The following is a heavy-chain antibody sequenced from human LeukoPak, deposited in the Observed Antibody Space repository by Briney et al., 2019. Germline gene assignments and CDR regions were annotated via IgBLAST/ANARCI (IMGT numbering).Heavy chain of an antibody. Sequence: GGSLRLSCAASGFTFSTYAMHWVRQAPGKGLERVAVISYDGSNKYYADSVKGRFTISRDNDKTVLDLQLNGLRAEDTAVYYCARGGHSYGYGYYYYMDVWGKGTTVTVSS. D-gene: IGHD5-18*01. CDR2: ISYDGSNK. J-gene: IGHJ6*03. V-gene: IGHV3-30*04. CDR1: GFTFSTYA. CDR3: ARGGHSYGYGYYYYMDV.